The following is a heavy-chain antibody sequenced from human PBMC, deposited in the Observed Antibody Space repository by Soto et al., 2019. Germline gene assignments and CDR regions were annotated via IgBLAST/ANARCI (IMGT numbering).Heavy chain of an antibody. CDR1: GCTFSSYW. CDR2: IKQDGSEK. V-gene: IGHV3-7*04. Sequence: PGGSLRLSCAASGCTFSSYWMSWVRQAPGKGLEWVANIKQDGSEKYYVDSVKGRFTISRDNAKNSLYLQMNSLRAEDTAVYYCARATMVRGVNSWGYYYYMDVWGKGTTVTVSS. J-gene: IGHJ6*03. CDR3: ARATMVRGVNSWGYYYYMDV. D-gene: IGHD3-10*01.